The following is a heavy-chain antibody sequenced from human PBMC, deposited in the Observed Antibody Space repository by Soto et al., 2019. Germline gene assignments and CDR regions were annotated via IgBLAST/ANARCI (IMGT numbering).Heavy chain of an antibody. CDR2: IIPIYGTV. CDR1: GGTFINYA. J-gene: IGHJ6*02. Sequence: QVQLVQSGAEVKKPGSSVKVSCKASGGTFINYAISWVRQAPGQGLEWMGGIIPIYGTVNYVQRFQGRVTLTADESTSTAYMELSSLRSEDMAVYYCAKGDWGIGAGNYYYYGMDVWGQGTTVTVSS. V-gene: IGHV1-69*12. D-gene: IGHD6-13*01. CDR3: AKGDWGIGAGNYYYYGMDV.